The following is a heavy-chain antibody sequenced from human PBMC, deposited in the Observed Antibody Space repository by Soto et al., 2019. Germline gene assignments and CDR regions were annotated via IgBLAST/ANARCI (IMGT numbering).Heavy chain of an antibody. J-gene: IGHJ6*02. CDR1: GFTFSYYY. Sequence: GGSLRLSCAASGFTFSYYYMSWIHQAPGKVLGWVSYISSSGSTIYYADSVKGRFTISRDNAKNSLYLQMNSLRAEDTAVYYWARDRRSGYYVWSGYYLPHPPSYVMDVWGQGSTVTVSS. CDR2: ISSSGSTI. D-gene: IGHD3-3*01. V-gene: IGHV3-11*01. CDR3: ARDRRSGYYVWSGYYLPHPPSYVMDV.